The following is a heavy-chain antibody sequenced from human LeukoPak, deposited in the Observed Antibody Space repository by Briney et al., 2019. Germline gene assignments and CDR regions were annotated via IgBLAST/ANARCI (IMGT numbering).Heavy chain of an antibody. CDR2: IYPGDSDT. CDR1: GYSFTRSW. CDR3: ARPHTLDRTTKYYFDY. J-gene: IGHJ4*02. Sequence: GGSLKISCKGSGYSFTRSWIGWVRQMPGKGLEWMGVIYPGDSDTRYSPSFQGQVTISADKSISTAYLQWSSLKASDSAMYYCARPHTLDRTTKYYFDYWGQGTLVTVSS. D-gene: IGHD1-14*01. V-gene: IGHV5-51*01.